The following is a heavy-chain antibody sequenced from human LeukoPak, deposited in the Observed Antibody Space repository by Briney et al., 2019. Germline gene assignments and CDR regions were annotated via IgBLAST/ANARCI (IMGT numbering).Heavy chain of an antibody. J-gene: IGHJ6*03. CDR2: INGRGATT. CDR1: GFTFSDYA. Sequence: PGGSLRLSCAASGFASGFTFSDYAVSWVRQAPGKGLEWVASINGRGATTYYADSVKGRFTISRDNSKNSLYLQMNSLRADDTAVYMCAKAPATGEGYYFYYMDVWGKGTTVTVSS. V-gene: IGHV3-23*01. D-gene: IGHD7-27*01. CDR3: AKAPATGEGYYFYYMDV.